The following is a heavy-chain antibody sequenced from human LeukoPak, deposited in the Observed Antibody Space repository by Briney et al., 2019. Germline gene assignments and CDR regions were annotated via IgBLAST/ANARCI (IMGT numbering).Heavy chain of an antibody. Sequence: PGRSLRLSCAASGFTFDDYAMHWVRQAPGKGLEWVSGISWNSGSIGYADSVKGRFTISRDNAKNSPYLQMNSLRAEDTALYYCAKDRYKEDYSYGSEYFQHWGQGTLVTVSS. CDR2: ISWNSGSI. CDR3: AKDRYKEDYSYGSEYFQH. J-gene: IGHJ1*01. D-gene: IGHD5-18*01. V-gene: IGHV3-9*01. CDR1: GFTFDDYA.